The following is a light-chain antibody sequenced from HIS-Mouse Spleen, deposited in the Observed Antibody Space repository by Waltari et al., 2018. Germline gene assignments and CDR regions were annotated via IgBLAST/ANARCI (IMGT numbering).Light chain of an antibody. J-gene: IGLJ3*02. CDR1: NNRSKS. Sequence: SYVLTQPPPVSVAPGQTPRITCGGNNNRSKSLHWYQQKPGQAPVLIVYEDSDRPSGIPERFSGSNSGNTATLTISRVEAGDEADYYCQVWDSSSDHWVFGGGTKLTVL. V-gene: IGLV3-21*02. CDR3: QVWDSSSDHWV. CDR2: EDS.